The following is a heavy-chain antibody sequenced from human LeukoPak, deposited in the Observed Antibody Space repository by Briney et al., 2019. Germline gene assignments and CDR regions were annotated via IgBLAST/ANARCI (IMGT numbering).Heavy chain of an antibody. V-gene: IGHV3-30*02. D-gene: IGHD2-15*01. CDR1: GFTFSSYG. J-gene: IGHJ4*02. CDR3: AKDLLVVVAATPDY. CDR2: IRCDGSNK. Sequence: PGGSLRLSCAASGFTFSSYGMHWVRQAPGKGLEWVAFIRCDGSNKYYADSVKGRFTISRDNSKNTLYLQMNSLRAEDTAVYYCAKDLLVVVAATPDYWGQGTLVTVSS.